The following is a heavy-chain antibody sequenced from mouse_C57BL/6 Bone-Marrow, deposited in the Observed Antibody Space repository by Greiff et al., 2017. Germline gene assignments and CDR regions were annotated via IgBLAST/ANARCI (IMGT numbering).Heavy chain of an antibody. CDR3: AETAYYSPWFAY. D-gene: IGHD2-12*01. CDR1: GFSLTSYG. J-gene: IGHJ3*01. CDR2: IWSGGST. V-gene: IGHV2-2*01. Sequence: VQLVESGPGLVQPSQCLSITCTASGFSLTSYGVHWVRQSPGKGLEWLGVIWSGGSTDYNAAFISRPSISKDNSKSQVFFKMSSLQADDTAIYYCAETAYYSPWFAYWGQGTLVTVSA.